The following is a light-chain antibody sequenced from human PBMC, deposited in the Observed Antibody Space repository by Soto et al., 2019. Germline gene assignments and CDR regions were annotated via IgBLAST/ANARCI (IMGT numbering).Light chain of an antibody. CDR1: QSVSSY. Sequence: EVLLTQSPATLPLSAGERATLSCRASQSVSSYLVWYQQRPGRAPRLLIYDASNRATGIPTRFSGSGSGTDFTLTISTVEPEDVAVYYCQHRNSWPLTFGGGTKVEIK. V-gene: IGKV3-11*01. CDR3: QHRNSWPLT. CDR2: DAS. J-gene: IGKJ4*01.